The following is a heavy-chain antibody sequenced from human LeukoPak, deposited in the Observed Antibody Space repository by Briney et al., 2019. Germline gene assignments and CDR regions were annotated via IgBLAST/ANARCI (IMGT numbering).Heavy chain of an antibody. CDR1: GFTVSSNY. CDR2: IYSGGST. D-gene: IGHD5-12*01. J-gene: IGHJ6*02. Sequence: GGSLRLSCAASGFTVSSNYMSWVRQAPGKGLEWVSVIYSGGSTYYADSVKGRFTISRDNSKNTLYLQMNSLRAEDTAVYYCARDLMVATITGAYYYYGMDVWGQGTTVTVSS. V-gene: IGHV3-66*01. CDR3: ARDLMVATITGAYYYYGMDV.